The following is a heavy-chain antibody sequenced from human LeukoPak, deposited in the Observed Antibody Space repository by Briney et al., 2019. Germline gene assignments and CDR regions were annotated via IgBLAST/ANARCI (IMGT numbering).Heavy chain of an antibody. V-gene: IGHV4-38-2*02. CDR3: ARSYSSGGTYYFDY. J-gene: IGHJ4*02. Sequence: SETLSLTCTVSGYSISSGYYWGWIRQPPGKGLEWIGSIYYSGSTYYNPSLRSRVTISVDTSKNQFSLKLSSVTAADTAVYYCARSYSSGGTYYFDYWGQGTLVTVSS. D-gene: IGHD6-19*01. CDR1: GYSISSGYY. CDR2: IYYSGST.